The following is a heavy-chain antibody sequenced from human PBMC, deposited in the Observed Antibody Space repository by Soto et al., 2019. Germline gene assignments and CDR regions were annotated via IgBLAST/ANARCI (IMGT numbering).Heavy chain of an antibody. V-gene: IGHV3-66*04. Sequence: PGGSLRLSCAASGFSVSSNYMTWVRQAPGQGLECVSVIYSGGNTYYADSVKGRFTISRDNSENTLYLQMNNVRAEDTAVYYCARRHFYGSDWGQGTLVTVSS. J-gene: IGHJ4*02. D-gene: IGHD3-10*01. CDR3: ARRHFYGSD. CDR2: IYSGGNT. CDR1: GFSVSSNY.